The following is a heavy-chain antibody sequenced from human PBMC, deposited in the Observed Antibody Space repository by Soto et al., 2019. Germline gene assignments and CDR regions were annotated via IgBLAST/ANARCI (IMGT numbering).Heavy chain of an antibody. CDR1: GASISSSY. V-gene: IGHV4-59*01. J-gene: IGHJ4*02. Sequence: PSETLSLTCTVSGASISSSYWSWIRRPPGKGLEWIGYIYHSGSTKYNPSLKSRVTISVDTSKNQFSVKLSSVIAADTAVYYCARVWGLDYIDSWGQGTRVTVSS. CDR3: ARVWGLDYIDS. CDR2: IYHSGST. D-gene: IGHD7-27*01.